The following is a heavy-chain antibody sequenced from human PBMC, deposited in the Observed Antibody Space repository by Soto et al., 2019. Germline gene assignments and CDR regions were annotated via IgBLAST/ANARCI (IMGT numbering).Heavy chain of an antibody. CDR2: INHSGST. CDR1: GGSFSGYY. D-gene: IGHD5-18*01. V-gene: IGHV4-34*01. CDR3: ARGGDTAMVAFDY. Sequence: PSETLSLTCAVYGGSFSGYYWCWIRQPPGKGLEWIGEINHSGSTNYNPSLKSRVTISVDTSKNQFSLKLSSVTAADTAVYYCARGGDTAMVAFDYWGQGTLVTVSS. J-gene: IGHJ4*02.